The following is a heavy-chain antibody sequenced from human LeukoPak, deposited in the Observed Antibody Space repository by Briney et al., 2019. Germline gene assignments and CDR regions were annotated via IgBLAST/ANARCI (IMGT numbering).Heavy chain of an antibody. CDR2: VYSSGTT. V-gene: IGHV3-66*03. CDR3: ARDDHFDY. J-gene: IGHJ4*02. Sequence: GGSLRLSCEPSGFTVSNNYMSWVRQAPGKGLEWVSIVYSSGTTYSAESVKGRFTISRDISKNTLYLQMNSLRAEDTAVYYCARDDHFDYWGQGTLVTVSS. CDR1: GFTVSNNY.